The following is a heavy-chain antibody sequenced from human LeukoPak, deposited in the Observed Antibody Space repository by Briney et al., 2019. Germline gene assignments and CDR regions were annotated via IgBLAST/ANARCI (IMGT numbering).Heavy chain of an antibody. V-gene: IGHV1-69*04. CDR2: IIPILGIA. CDR1: GGTFSSYA. CDR3: AREKALVVPAALRYYYYYYGMDV. Sequence: SVKVSCKASGGTFSSYAISWVRQAPGQGLEWMGRIIPILGIANYAQKFQGRVTITADKSTSTAYTELSSLRSEDTAVYYCAREKALVVPAALRYYYYYYGMDVWGQGTTVTVSS. J-gene: IGHJ6*02. D-gene: IGHD2-2*01.